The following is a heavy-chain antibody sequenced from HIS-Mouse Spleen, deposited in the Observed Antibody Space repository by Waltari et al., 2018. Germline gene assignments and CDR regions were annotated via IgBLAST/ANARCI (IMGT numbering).Heavy chain of an antibody. V-gene: IGHV4-39*07. CDR1: GGSISSSSYY. CDR2: IYYSGST. J-gene: IGHJ2*01. CDR3: AREIPYSSSWYDWYFDL. D-gene: IGHD6-13*01. Sequence: QLQLQESGPGLVKPSETLSLTCTVSGGSISSSSYYWGWTRRPPGKGLEWFGSIYYSGSTYHNPSLKSRVTISVDTSKTQFSLKLSSVTAADTAVYYWAREIPYSSSWYDWYFDLWGRGTLVTVSS.